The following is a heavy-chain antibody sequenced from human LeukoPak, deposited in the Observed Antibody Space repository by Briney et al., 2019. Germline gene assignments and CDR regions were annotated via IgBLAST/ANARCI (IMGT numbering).Heavy chain of an antibody. Sequence: GGSLRLSCAASGFGFSSYAMHWVRQAPDKGLEWISYISSSGDTLYYADSVKGRFTISRDNAKKSLYLQMNSLRVEDTAVYYCARDKGNNWFDPWGQGTLVTVSS. CDR1: GFGFSSYA. J-gene: IGHJ5*02. CDR3: ARDKGNNWFDP. CDR2: ISSSGDTL. V-gene: IGHV3-48*03.